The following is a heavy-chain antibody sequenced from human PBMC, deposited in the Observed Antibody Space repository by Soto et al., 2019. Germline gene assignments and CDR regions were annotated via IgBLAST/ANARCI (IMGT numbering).Heavy chain of an antibody. CDR2: IYYSGST. CDR1: GGSISSSSYY. Sequence: QLQLQESGPGLVKPSETLSLTCTVSGGSISSSSYYWGWIRQPPGKGLEWIGSIYYSGSTYYNPSLKSRVTISVDTSKNQFSLQLSSVTAADTAVYYCARQTTYYDILTGYYYYYYGMDVWGQGTTVTVSS. D-gene: IGHD3-9*01. V-gene: IGHV4-39*01. CDR3: ARQTTYYDILTGYYYYYYGMDV. J-gene: IGHJ6*02.